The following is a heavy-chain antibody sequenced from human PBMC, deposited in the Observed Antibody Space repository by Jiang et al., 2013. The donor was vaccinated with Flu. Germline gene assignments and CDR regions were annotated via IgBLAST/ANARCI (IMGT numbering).Heavy chain of an antibody. Sequence: GNTGYAQKFQGRVTMTRNTSISTAYMELSRLRSDDTAVYYCAREGAGAYCGGDCYEGGAFDIWGQGTMVTVSS. CDR3: AREGAGAYCGGDCYEGGAFDI. V-gene: IGHV1-8*01. CDR2: GNT. D-gene: IGHD2-21*01. J-gene: IGHJ3*02.